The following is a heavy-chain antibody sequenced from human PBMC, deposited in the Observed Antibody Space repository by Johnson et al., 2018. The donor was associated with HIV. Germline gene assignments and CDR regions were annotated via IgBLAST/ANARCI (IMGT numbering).Heavy chain of an antibody. V-gene: IGHV3-7*01. CDR3: ARLWFGELGLAFDI. J-gene: IGHJ3*02. CDR2: IKQDGSEK. D-gene: IGHD3-10*01. CDR1: GFTFSSYW. Sequence: VQLVESGGGVVQPGRSLRLSCAASGFTFSSYWMSWVRQAPGKGLEWVANIKQDGSEKYYVDSVKGRFTISRDNAKNSLYLKMNSLRAEDTAVYYCARLWFGELGLAFDIWGQGTMVTVSS.